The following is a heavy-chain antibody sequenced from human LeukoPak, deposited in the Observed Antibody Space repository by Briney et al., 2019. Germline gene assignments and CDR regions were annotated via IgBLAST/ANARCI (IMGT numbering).Heavy chain of an antibody. CDR2: ISSNGGST. V-gene: IGHV3-64*01. Sequence: GGSLRLSCAASGFTFSSYGMHWVRQAPGKGLEYVSAISSNGGSTYYANSVKGRFTISRDNSKNTLYLQMGSLRAGDMAVYYCARLYSSSWYWNDPPEPFDYWGQGTLVTVSS. CDR3: ARLYSSSWYWNDPPEPFDY. D-gene: IGHD6-13*01. CDR1: GFTFSSYG. J-gene: IGHJ4*02.